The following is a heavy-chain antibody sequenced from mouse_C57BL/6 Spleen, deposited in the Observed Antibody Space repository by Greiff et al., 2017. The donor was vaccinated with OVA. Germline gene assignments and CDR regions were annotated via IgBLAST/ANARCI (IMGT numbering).Heavy chain of an antibody. Sequence: QVQLQQSGPGLVQPSQSLSITCTASGFSLTSYGVHWVRQSPGQGLEWLGVIWSGGSTAYNAAFIYRKSISKDNTKSKVVYKMNSLQADDAAIYYCGGNRELSHWYAMDYWGQGTSVTVSS. CDR3: GGNRELSHWYAMDY. CDR2: IWSGGST. D-gene: IGHD1-2*01. J-gene: IGHJ4*01. V-gene: IGHV2-2*01. CDR1: GFSLTSYG.